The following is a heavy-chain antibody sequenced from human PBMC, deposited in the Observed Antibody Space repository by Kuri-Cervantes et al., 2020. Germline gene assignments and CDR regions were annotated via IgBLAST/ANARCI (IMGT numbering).Heavy chain of an antibody. CDR2: ISAYNGNT. Sequence: ASVKVSCKASGYTFTSYGISWVRQAPGQGLEWMGWISAYNGNTNYAQKLQGRVTMTTDTSTSTAYMELRSLRSDDTAVYYCARDSWVTYYYGMDVWGQGTTVTVSS. V-gene: IGHV1-18*01. D-gene: IGHD1-26*01. J-gene: IGHJ6*02. CDR1: GYTFTSYG. CDR3: ARDSWVTYYYGMDV.